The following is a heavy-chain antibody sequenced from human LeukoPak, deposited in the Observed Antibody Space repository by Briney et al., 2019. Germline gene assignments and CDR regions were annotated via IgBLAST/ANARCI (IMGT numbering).Heavy chain of an antibody. CDR1: GDSVSSNSAA. CDR3: ARGYGSGYEDI. D-gene: IGHD5-12*01. CDR2: TYYRSKWNN. J-gene: IGHJ3*02. Sequence: SQTLSLTCAISGDSVSSNSAAWNWFRQSPSRGLEWLGRTYYRSKWNNDYAVSVKRRITINAGTSKNQFSLHLNSVTPEDTAVYYCARGYGSGYEDIWGQGTMVTVSS. V-gene: IGHV6-1*01.